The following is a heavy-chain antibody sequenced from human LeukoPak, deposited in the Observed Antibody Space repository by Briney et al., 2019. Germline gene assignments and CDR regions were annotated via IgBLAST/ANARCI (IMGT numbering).Heavy chain of an antibody. CDR1: GGSISSGSYY. J-gene: IGHJ1*01. V-gene: IGHV4-61*02. CDR3: ARGVSSSWQNAEYFQH. Sequence: SQTLSLTCTVSGGSISSGSYYWSWIRQPAGKGLEWIGRIYTSGSTNYNPSLKSRVTISVDTSKNQFSLKLSSVTAADTAVYYCARGVSSSWQNAEYFQHWGQGTLVTVSS. CDR2: IYTSGST. D-gene: IGHD6-13*01.